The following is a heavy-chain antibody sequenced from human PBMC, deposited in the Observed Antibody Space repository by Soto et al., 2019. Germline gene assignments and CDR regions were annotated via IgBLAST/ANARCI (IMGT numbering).Heavy chain of an antibody. CDR1: GFTFSSYS. CDR2: ITSSGTTV. CDR3: ARGSSNWAYYFDF. D-gene: IGHD6-13*01. V-gene: IGHV3-48*02. J-gene: IGHJ4*02. Sequence: EVHLVESGGGLVQPGGSLRLSCAASGFTFSSYSLNWVRQAPGTGLEWVSYITSSGTTVYYADSVRGRFTISRDNAKNSLYLQKNSLRDDDTAVYYCARGSSNWAYYFDFWGQGTLVTVSS.